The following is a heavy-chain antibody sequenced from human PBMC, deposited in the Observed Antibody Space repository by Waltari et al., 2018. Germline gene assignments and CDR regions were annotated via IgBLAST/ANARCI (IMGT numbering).Heavy chain of an antibody. CDR3: ARIHRSITIFGVVISPTFDY. V-gene: IGHV1-8*01. J-gene: IGHJ4*02. CDR1: GYTFTSYA. CDR2: MNPNSGNT. D-gene: IGHD3-3*01. Sequence: QVPLVQYGAEVKKTGASATVSCKASGYTFTSYATHGVGQATEQGQEWMGWMNPNSGNTGYAQKFQCRVTMTRNTSISTAYMELSRLRSEDTAVYYCARIHRSITIFGVVISPTFDYWGQGTLVTVSS.